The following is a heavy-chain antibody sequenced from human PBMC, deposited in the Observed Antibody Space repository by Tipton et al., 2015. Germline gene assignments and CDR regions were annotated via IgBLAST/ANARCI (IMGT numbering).Heavy chain of an antibody. CDR3: ARARGRHGGLFDS. D-gene: IGHD4-23*01. J-gene: IGHJ4*02. V-gene: IGHV4-59*01. CDR1: SDSISKYY. CDR2: IQYSGST. Sequence: TLSLTCSVSSDSISKYYWSWIRQPPGKELEWIGYIQYSGSTHYNPSLKSRVAISVDTSKNQFSLTLKSVTAADTAVYYCARARGRHGGLFDSWGQGTLVTVSS.